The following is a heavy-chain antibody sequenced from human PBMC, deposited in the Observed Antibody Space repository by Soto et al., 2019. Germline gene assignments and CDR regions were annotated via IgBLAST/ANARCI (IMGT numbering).Heavy chain of an antibody. CDR3: ARDIREQQLVPEAVVYYYGMDV. D-gene: IGHD6-13*01. CDR1: GGTFSSYA. Sequence: SVKVSCKASGGTFSSYAISWVRQAPGQGLEWMGGIIPIFGTANYAQKFQGRVTITADKSTSTAYMELSSLRSEDTAVYYCARDIREQQLVPEAVVYYYGMDVWGQGTTVTVSS. CDR2: IIPIFGTA. V-gene: IGHV1-69*06. J-gene: IGHJ6*02.